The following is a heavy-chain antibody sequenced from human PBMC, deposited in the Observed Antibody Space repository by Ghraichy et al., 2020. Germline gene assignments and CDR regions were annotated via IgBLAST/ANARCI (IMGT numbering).Heavy chain of an antibody. CDR2: IYYSGST. CDR1: GGSISSSSYY. D-gene: IGHD5-24*01. CDR3: ARRWREKIPPKFWFDP. J-gene: IGHJ5*02. V-gene: IGHV4-39*01. Sequence: SETLSLTCTVSGGSISSSSYYWGWIRQPPGKGLEWIGSIYYSGSTYYNPSLKSRVTISVDTYKNQFSLKLSSVTAADTAVYYCARRWREKIPPKFWFDPWGQGTLVTVSS.